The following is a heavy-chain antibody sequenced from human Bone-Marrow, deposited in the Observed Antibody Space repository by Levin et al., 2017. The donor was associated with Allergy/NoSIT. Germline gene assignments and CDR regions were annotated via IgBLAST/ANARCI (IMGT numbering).Heavy chain of an antibody. J-gene: IGHJ1*01. CDR2: ISTSSRYI. CDR1: GFTFSSYT. CDR3: ARDSIDCNGGSCYGENVHH. D-gene: IGHD2-15*01. Sequence: TGGSLRLSCAASGFTFSSYTMNWVRQAPGKGLEWVSSISTSSRYIYYADSVKGRFTISRDNAKNSLYLEMNSLRAEDTAVYYCARDSIDCNGGSCYGENVHHWGQGTLVTVAS. V-gene: IGHV3-21*01.